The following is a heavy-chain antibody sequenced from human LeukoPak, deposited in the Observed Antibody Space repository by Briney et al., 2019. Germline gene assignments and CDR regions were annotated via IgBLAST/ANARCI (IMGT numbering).Heavy chain of an antibody. D-gene: IGHD3-22*01. CDR3: AREPGDSSGYYGY. Sequence: GGSLRLSCAASGFTFSSYAMHWVRQAPGKGLEYVSAISSNGGSTYYANSVKGRFTISRDNSKNTLYLQMGSLRAEDMAVYYCAREPGDSSGYYGYWGQGTLVTVSS. CDR1: GFTFSSYA. J-gene: IGHJ4*02. CDR2: ISSNGGST. V-gene: IGHV3-64*01.